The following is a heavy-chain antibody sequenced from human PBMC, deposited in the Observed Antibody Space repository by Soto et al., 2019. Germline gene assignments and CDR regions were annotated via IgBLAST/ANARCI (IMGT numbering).Heavy chain of an antibody. J-gene: IGHJ4*02. V-gene: IGHV3-23*01. CDR1: GFTFSQSA. D-gene: IGHD5-18*01. CDR3: AKPSPYSFGYFGS. CDR2: ISIGGGST. Sequence: EVQLLASGGGLIQPGESLTLSCGASGFTFSQSAMSWVRQAPGKGLEWVSAISIGGGSTYYADSVKGRITISRDDSENTLYLQMNSLRGDDTAVYYCAKPSPYSFGYFGSWGQGTLVTVSS.